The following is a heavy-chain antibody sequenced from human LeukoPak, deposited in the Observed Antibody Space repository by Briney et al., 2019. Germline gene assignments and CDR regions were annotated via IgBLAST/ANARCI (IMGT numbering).Heavy chain of an antibody. CDR2: IYYSGRT. CDR1: GASISGSNYY. Sequence: SETLSLTCTVSGASISGSNYYWGWIRQPPGMGLEWIGSIYYSGRTYYNPSLKSRVTISVDTSKNHFSLRLRSVTAADTALYYCARHEEEEGRNAKTFHYWGQGTLVTVSS. CDR3: ARHEEEEGRNAKTFHY. J-gene: IGHJ4*02. V-gene: IGHV4-39*01.